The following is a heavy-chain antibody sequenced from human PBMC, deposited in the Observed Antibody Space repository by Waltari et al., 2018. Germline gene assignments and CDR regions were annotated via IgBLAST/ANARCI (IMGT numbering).Heavy chain of an antibody. V-gene: IGHV5-51*01. J-gene: IGHJ4*02. CDR1: GYNFTNYL. CDR2: VHPGDSDV. CDR3: ASPDY. Sequence: EVQFVQSGAELQKPGETLKISCRASGYNFTNYLIGWVRQMPGKGLEWLGTVHPGDSDVRYSPSFQGHITISADKSVSTAYLQLNNLRASDSAIYYCASPDYWGQGTLVTVSS.